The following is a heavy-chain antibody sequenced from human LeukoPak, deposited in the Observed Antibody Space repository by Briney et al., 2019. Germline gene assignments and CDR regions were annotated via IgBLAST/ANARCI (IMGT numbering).Heavy chain of an antibody. V-gene: IGHV3-7*01. CDR3: AREVWGPEY. D-gene: IGHD1-14*01. CDR2: IKQDGSDK. Sequence: GESLRLSCAASGFTFTKYWMTWVRQAPGKGLEWVGNIKQDGSDKNYMDSVKGRFTISRDNTKNSVYLQTSSLRAEDTAVYYCAREVWGPEYWGQGTLVTVSS. J-gene: IGHJ4*02. CDR1: GFTFTKYW.